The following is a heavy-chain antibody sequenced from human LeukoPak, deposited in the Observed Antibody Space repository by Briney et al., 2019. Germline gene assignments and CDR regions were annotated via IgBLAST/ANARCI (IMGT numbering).Heavy chain of an antibody. CDR3: ARDGVFDYYDSSGYPEY. CDR2: INPNSGGT. Sequence: ASVKVSCKASGYTFTSYAMNWVRQAPGQGLEWMGWINPNSGGTNYAQKFQGRVTMTRDTSISTAYMELSRLRSDDTAVYYCARDGVFDYYDSSGYPEYWGQGTLVTVSS. J-gene: IGHJ4*02. V-gene: IGHV1-2*02. D-gene: IGHD3-22*01. CDR1: GYTFTSYA.